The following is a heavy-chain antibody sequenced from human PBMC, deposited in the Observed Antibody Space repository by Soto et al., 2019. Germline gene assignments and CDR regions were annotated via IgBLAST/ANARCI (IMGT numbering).Heavy chain of an antibody. D-gene: IGHD3-22*01. V-gene: IGHV1-69*13. CDR2: IIPIFGTA. J-gene: IGHJ4*02. CDR3: ARSPVMVSPFGY. CDR1: GGTFSRYA. Sequence: SVNVPRLASGGTFSRYAISWVRQAPGQGLEWMGGIIPIFGTANYAQKFQGRVTITADESTSTAYMELSSLRSEDTAVYYCARSPVMVSPFGYWGQGTLVTVSS.